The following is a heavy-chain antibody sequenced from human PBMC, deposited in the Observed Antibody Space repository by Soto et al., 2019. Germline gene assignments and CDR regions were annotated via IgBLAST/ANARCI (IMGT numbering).Heavy chain of an antibody. CDR1: GFTFSSYG. Sequence: PGGSLRLSCAASGFTFSSYGMHWFRQAPGKGLEWVAVISYDGSNKYYADSVKGRFTISRDNSKNTLYLQMNSLRAEDTAAYYCANQKGNGWYSYDYWGQGTLVTVSS. CDR3: ANQKGNGWYSYDY. D-gene: IGHD6-19*01. J-gene: IGHJ4*02. V-gene: IGHV3-30*18. CDR2: ISYDGSNK.